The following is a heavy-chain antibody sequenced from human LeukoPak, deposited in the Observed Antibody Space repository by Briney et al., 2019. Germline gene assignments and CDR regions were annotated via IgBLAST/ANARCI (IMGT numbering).Heavy chain of an antibody. D-gene: IGHD2-15*01. CDR2: IYHSGST. CDR1: GYSISSGYY. Sequence: KPSETLSLTCTVSGYSISSGYYWGWIRQPPGKGLEWIGSIYHSGSTYYNPSLKSRVTISVDTSKNQFSLKLSSVTAADTAVYYCARADVAVVAATVDYYMDVWGKGTTVTVSS. J-gene: IGHJ6*03. CDR3: ARADVAVVAATVDYYMDV. V-gene: IGHV4-38-2*02.